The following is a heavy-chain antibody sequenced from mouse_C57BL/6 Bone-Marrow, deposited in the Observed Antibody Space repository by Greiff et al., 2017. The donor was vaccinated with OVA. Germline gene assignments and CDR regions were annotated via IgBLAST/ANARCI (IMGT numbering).Heavy chain of an antibody. CDR2: INPNNGGT. CDR1: GYTFTDYN. V-gene: IGHV1-18*01. J-gene: IGHJ3*01. Sequence: EVQGVESGPELVKPGASVKIPCKASGYTFTDYNMDWVKQSHGKSLEWIGDINPNNGGTIYNQKFKGKATLTVDKSSSTAYMELRSLTSEDTAVYYCATYYSNYVRFAYWGQGTLVTVSA. CDR3: ATYYSNYVRFAY. D-gene: IGHD2-5*01.